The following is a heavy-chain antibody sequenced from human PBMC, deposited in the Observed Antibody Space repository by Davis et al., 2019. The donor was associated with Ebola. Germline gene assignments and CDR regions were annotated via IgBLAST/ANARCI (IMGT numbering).Heavy chain of an antibody. CDR3: VKKGPLVPGNSWFDA. CDR1: GFTFSTYG. D-gene: IGHD1-1*01. CDR2: ISYDGSMK. Sequence: GESLKISCAASGFTFSTYGMHWVRQAPGTGLEWVAVISYDGSMKYYTDSVKGRFTISRDNSKNTLYLQMNSLRVEDSAVYHCVKKGPLVPGNSWFDAWGQGTLVTVSS. J-gene: IGHJ5*02. V-gene: IGHV3-30*18.